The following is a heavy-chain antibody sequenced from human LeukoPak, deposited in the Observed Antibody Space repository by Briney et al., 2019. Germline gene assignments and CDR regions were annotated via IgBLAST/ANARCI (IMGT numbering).Heavy chain of an antibody. D-gene: IGHD3-22*01. Sequence: GGSLRLSCAASGFTFSSYWMHWVRQAPGKGLVWVSRINSDGSSTRYADSVKGRFTISRDNSRNTLYLQMDSLSAEDTAVYYCVKVDTWGQGTLVTVSS. J-gene: IGHJ4*02. CDR2: INSDGSST. CDR3: VKVDT. CDR1: GFTFSSYW. V-gene: IGHV3-74*01.